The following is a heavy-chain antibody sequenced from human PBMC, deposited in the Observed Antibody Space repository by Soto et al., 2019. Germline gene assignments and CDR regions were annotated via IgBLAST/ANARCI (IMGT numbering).Heavy chain of an antibody. CDR3: ARDLWGYCGADCYPLDV. J-gene: IGHJ6*02. CDR2: MYNTGST. V-gene: IGHV4-59*01. Sequence: QVRLQESGPGLVKPSETLSLTCTVSGGSISSYYWSWIRQPPGKGLEWIGYMYNTGSTIYNPSLTPRVTISVDTSNNQFSLKLNSVTAADTAVYYCARDLWGYCGADCYPLDVWGQGTTVTVSS. D-gene: IGHD2-21*02. CDR1: GGSISSYY.